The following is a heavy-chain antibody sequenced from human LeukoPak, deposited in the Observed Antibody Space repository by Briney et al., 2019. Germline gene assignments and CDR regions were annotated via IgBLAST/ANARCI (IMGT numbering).Heavy chain of an antibody. CDR2: IYYSGST. CDR3: ARSYYDSSGLDY. Sequence: PSETLSLTCAVYGGSFSGYYWSWIRQPPGKGLEWIGYIYYSGSTNYNPSLKSRVTISVDTSKIQFSLKLSSVTAADTAVYYCARSYYDSSGLDYWGQGTLVTVSS. CDR1: GGSFSGYY. V-gene: IGHV4-59*01. D-gene: IGHD3-22*01. J-gene: IGHJ4*02.